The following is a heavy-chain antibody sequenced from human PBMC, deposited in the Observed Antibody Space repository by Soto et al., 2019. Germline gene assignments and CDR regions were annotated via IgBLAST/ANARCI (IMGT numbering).Heavy chain of an antibody. J-gene: IGHJ4*02. Sequence: SETLSLTCTVSGGSISSGDYYWSWIRQPPGKGLEWIGYIYYSGSTYYNPSLKSRVTISVDRSKNQFSLKLSSVTAADTAVYYCARHETLHGDYDDWGQGIRVTVAS. CDR1: GGSISSGDYY. CDR3: ARHETLHGDYDD. D-gene: IGHD4-17*01. CDR2: IYYSGST. V-gene: IGHV4-30-4*01.